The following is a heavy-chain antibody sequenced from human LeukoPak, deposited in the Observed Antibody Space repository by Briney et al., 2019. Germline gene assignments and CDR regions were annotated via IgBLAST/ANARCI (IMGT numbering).Heavy chain of an antibody. CDR3: ATFYSNYVYAFDM. CDR2: IRYDGAIK. Sequence: PGGSLRLSCAASGFTFNTYRMHWVRQAPGKGLEWVAFIRYDGAIKYYADSVKGRFTISRDNAKNSLYLQMNSLRADDTAVYYCATFYSNYVYAFDMWGQGTMVTVSS. J-gene: IGHJ3*02. D-gene: IGHD4-11*01. V-gene: IGHV3-30*02. CDR1: GFTFNTYR.